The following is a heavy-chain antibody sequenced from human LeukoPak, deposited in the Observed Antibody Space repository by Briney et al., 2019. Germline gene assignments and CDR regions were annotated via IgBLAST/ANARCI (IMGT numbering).Heavy chain of an antibody. CDR3: AKDLFLWYFDL. CDR2: IYSGGST. D-gene: IGHD2-21*01. Sequence: GGSLRLSCVVTGFIVSSNYMSWVRQAPGKGLEWVSVIYSGGSTYYADSVRGRFTISRDNSKNTLYLQMNSLRAEDTAVYYCAKDLFLWYFDLWGRGTLVTVSS. V-gene: IGHV3-53*01. CDR1: GFIVSSNY. J-gene: IGHJ2*01.